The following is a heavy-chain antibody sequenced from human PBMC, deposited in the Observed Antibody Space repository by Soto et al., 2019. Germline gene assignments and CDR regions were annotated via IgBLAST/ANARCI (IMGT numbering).Heavy chain of an antibody. J-gene: IGHJ6*02. D-gene: IGHD5-12*01. Sequence: QVQLVQSGAEVKKPGASVKVSCKASGYTFTSYYMHWVRQAPGQGLEWMGIINPSGGSTSHAQKFQGGVSMAGDTSRSTGDVGGGSLRSEDTAVYYCGRGSVDIVATTWVSGGMEGWGQGTTVTVSS. CDR2: INPSGGST. CDR3: GRGSVDIVATTWVSGGMEG. CDR1: GYTFTSYY. V-gene: IGHV1-46*01.